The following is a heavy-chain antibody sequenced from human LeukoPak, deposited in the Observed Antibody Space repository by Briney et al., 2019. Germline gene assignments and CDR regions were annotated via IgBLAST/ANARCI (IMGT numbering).Heavy chain of an antibody. CDR3: AREFRAAGTGNWLDP. Sequence: PSETLSLTCTVSGGSISSYYWSWIRQPAGKGLEWIGRIYTSGSTNYNPSLKSRVTMSVDTSKNQFSLKLSSVTAADTAVYYCAREFRAAGTGNWLDPWGQGTLVTVSS. J-gene: IGHJ5*02. D-gene: IGHD6-13*01. CDR2: IYTSGST. CDR1: GGSISSYY. V-gene: IGHV4-4*07.